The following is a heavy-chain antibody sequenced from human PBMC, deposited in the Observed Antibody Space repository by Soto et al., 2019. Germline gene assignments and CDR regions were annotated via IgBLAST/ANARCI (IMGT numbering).Heavy chain of an antibody. CDR1: GYSFTSYW. CDR2: IYPGDSDT. Sequence: GESLKISCKGSGYSFTSYWIGWVRQMPGKGLEWMGIIYPGDSDTRYSPSFQGQVTISAAKSITTAFLQWSSLKASDTAMYYCARQAFRAEAARQGFDPWGQGTLVTVSS. CDR3: ARQAFRAEAARQGFDP. D-gene: IGHD6-6*01. V-gene: IGHV5-51*01. J-gene: IGHJ5*02.